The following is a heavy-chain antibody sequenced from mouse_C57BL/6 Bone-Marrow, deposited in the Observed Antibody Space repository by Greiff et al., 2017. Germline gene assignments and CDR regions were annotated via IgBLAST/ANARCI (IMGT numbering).Heavy chain of an antibody. D-gene: IGHD2-3*01. CDR1: GYSITSGYY. V-gene: IGHV3-6*01. CDR2: ISYDGSN. CDR3: ARDKDGY. Sequence: VQLKESGPGLVKPSQSLSLTCSVTGYSITSGYYWNWIRQFPGNKLEWMGYISYDGSNNYNPSLKNRISITRDTSKNQFFLKLNSVTTEDTATYYCARDKDGYWGQGTTLTVSS. J-gene: IGHJ2*01.